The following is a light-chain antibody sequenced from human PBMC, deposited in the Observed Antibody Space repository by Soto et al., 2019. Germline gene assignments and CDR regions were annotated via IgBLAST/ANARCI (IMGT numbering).Light chain of an antibody. Sequence: QSALTQPASVSGSPGQSITISCTGTSSDIGAYNYVSWYQQHPGKAPKLMIYEVSNRPSGVSDRFSGSKSGNTASLTISGLKAEDEADFYCSSYTTSRTVLFGGGTKVTVL. CDR2: EVS. J-gene: IGLJ2*01. V-gene: IGLV2-14*01. CDR1: SSDIGAYNY. CDR3: SSYTTSRTVL.